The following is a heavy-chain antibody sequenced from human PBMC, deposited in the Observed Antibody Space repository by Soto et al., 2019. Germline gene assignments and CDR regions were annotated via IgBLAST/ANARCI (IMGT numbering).Heavy chain of an antibody. D-gene: IGHD3-22*01. Sequence: EVQLLESGGGLVQPGGSLRLSCAASGFTFSSYAMSWVRQAPGKGLEWVSAISGSGGSTYYADSVKGRFTISRDNSKNTLYLQMNSLRAEDTAVYYCAKDLANSRGYYDSSGYGMDWGQGTLVTVSS. CDR3: AKDLANSRGYYDSSGYGMD. CDR1: GFTFSSYA. CDR2: ISGSGGST. V-gene: IGHV3-23*01. J-gene: IGHJ4*02.